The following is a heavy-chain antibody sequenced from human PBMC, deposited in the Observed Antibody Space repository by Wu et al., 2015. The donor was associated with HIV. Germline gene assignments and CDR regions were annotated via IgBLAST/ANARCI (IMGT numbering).Heavy chain of an antibody. CDR1: GNTFTTYY. V-gene: IGHV1-46*01. J-gene: IGHJ4*02. Sequence: QVQLVQSGAEVKKPGASVKVSCKASGNTFTTYYMHWVRQAPGQGLEWMGIINPSGDITNYAQKFQGRVTMTRDTSTSTVYMELSSLRSEDTAIYYCAREIQKIYFDYWGQGTLVTVSS. CDR3: AREIQKIYFDY. CDR2: INPSGDIT.